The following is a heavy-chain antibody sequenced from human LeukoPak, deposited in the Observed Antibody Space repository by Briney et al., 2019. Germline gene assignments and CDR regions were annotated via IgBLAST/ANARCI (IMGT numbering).Heavy chain of an antibody. CDR2: SSSNGGST. CDR3: VISHGYYFDY. J-gene: IGHJ4*02. Sequence: PRGSLRLSCSASGFTFSSYAMHWVRQAPGKGLEYVSASSSNGGSTYYADSVKGRFTISRDNSKNTLYLQMSSLRAEDTAVYYCVISHGYYFDYWGQGTLVTVSS. CDR1: GFTFSSYA. V-gene: IGHV3-64D*06.